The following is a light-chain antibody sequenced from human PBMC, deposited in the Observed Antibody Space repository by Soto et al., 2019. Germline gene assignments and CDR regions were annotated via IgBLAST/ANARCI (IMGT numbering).Light chain of an antibody. J-gene: IGKJ1*01. CDR1: QGISSY. CDR2: SAS. CDR3: QQYNNWPPWK. V-gene: IGKV1-27*01. Sequence: DIQMTQSPSTLSASVGDRVTITCRVSQGISSYLNWYRQKPGKVPKLLIYSASNLQSGVPSRFSGSGSGTDFTLTIGSLQSEDFAVYYCQQYNNWPPWKCGQGNKGDIK.